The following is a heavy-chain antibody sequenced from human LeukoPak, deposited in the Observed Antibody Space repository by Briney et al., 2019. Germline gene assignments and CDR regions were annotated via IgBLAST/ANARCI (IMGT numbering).Heavy chain of an antibody. V-gene: IGHV1-18*01. J-gene: IGHJ4*02. CDR2: ISGYNGNT. Sequence: ASVKVSCKASGYTFTSYGISWVRQAPGRGREWKGWISGYNGNTNYAQKLQGRVTMTTDTSTSTAYMELRSLRSDDTAVYYCAVVVAATVDYWGQGTLVTVSS. D-gene: IGHD2-15*01. CDR3: AVVVAATVDY. CDR1: GYTFTSYG.